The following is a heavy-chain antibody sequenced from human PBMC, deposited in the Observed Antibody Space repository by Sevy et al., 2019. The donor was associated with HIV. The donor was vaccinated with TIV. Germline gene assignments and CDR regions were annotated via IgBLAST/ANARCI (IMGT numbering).Heavy chain of an antibody. CDR1: GFSFDSYG. Sequence: GGSLRLSCAVSGFSFDSYGMTWVHQAPGKGLEWVSGISGSGTRTYYADSVKGRFIISRDNSKNTLYLQMNSLRSEDTAIYYWAKGGGGHYDPDEIGYYFYYYNMDVWGKGTTVTVSS. CDR3: AKGGGGHYDPDEIGYYFYYYNMDV. J-gene: IGHJ6*03. V-gene: IGHV3-23*01. CDR2: ISGSGTRT. D-gene: IGHD3-22*01.